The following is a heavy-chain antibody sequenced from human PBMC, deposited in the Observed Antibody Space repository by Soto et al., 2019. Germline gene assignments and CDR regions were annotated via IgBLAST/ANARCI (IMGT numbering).Heavy chain of an antibody. CDR2: FDPEDGET. J-gene: IGHJ6*03. Sequence: ASVKVSCKVSGYTLTELSMHWVRQAPGKGLEWMGGFDPEDGETIYAQKFQGRVTMTEGTSTDTAYMELSSLRSEDTAVYYCATNADFGVVPNSYYYYYYMDVWGKGTTVTVPS. V-gene: IGHV1-24*01. CDR1: GYTLTELS. CDR3: ATNADFGVVPNSYYYYYYMDV. D-gene: IGHD3-3*01.